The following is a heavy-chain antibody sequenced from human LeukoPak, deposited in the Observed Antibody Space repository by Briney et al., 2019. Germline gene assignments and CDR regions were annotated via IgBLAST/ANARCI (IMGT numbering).Heavy chain of an antibody. CDR1: GGSISSYY. CDR3: ARGGGYSGYDFGY. Sequence: PSETLSLTCTVSGGSISSYYGSWLRQPPGKGLEWIGYIYYSGSTNYNPSLKSRVTISVDTSKNQFSLNLSSVTAADTAVYYCARGGGYSGYDFGYWGQGTLVTVSS. J-gene: IGHJ4*02. CDR2: IYYSGST. V-gene: IGHV4-59*01. D-gene: IGHD5-12*01.